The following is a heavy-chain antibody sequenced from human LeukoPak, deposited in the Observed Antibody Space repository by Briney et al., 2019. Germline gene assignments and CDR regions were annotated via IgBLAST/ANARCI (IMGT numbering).Heavy chain of an antibody. Sequence: GGSLRLSCVVSEFTFHDYWMNWVRQAPGKGLEGVANIKPDGNEIHYVDSVKGRFTISRDNAKNALYLQMNSLRAEDTAVYYCARGWWGNDYWGQGTLVTVSS. CDR1: EFTFHDYW. V-gene: IGHV3-7*05. CDR2: IKPDGNEI. D-gene: IGHD3-16*01. CDR3: ARGWWGNDY. J-gene: IGHJ4*02.